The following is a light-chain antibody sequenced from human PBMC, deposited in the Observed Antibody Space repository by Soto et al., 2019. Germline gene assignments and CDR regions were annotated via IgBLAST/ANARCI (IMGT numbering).Light chain of an antibody. CDR3: QHYSSYSQT. Sequence: DIQMTQSPSTLSASVGDRVTITCRASQSISSWLAWYQQKPGKAPKLLIYEASSLERGVPSRFSGSGSGTDFSLTISSLQPDDIATYYCQHYSSYSQTFGQGTKVDNK. CDR2: EAS. V-gene: IGKV1-5*01. CDR1: QSISSW. J-gene: IGKJ1*01.